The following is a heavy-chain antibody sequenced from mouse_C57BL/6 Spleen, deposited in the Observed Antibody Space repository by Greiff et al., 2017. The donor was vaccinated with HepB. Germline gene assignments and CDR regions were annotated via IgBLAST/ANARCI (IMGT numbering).Heavy chain of an antibody. Sequence: EVKVVESGGGLVKPGGSLKLSCAASGFTFSSYAMSWVRQTPEKRLEWVATISDGGSYTYYPDNVKGRFTISRDNAKNNLYLQMSHLKSEDTAMYYCARDRTTVGYFDVWGTGTTVTVSS. CDR2: ISDGGSYT. CDR3: ARDRTTVGYFDV. V-gene: IGHV5-4*01. J-gene: IGHJ1*03. D-gene: IGHD1-1*01. CDR1: GFTFSSYA.